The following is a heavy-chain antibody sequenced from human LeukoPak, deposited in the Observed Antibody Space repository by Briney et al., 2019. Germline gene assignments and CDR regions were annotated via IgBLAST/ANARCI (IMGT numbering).Heavy chain of an antibody. V-gene: IGHV3-74*01. CDR3: ASAIQLWSYIDY. J-gene: IGHJ4*02. D-gene: IGHD5-18*01. Sequence: GGSLRLSCAASGFTFSDYWMHWVRQAPGKGLVWVSRINSDGSSTSYADSVKGRFTISRDNAKNTLYLQTNSLRAEDTAVYYCASAIQLWSYIDYWGQGTLVTVSS. CDR2: INSDGSST. CDR1: GFTFSDYW.